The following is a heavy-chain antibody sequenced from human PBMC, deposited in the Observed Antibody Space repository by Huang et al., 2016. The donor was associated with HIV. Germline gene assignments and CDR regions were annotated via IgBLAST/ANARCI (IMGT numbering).Heavy chain of an antibody. CDR2: INHLGSP. CDR3: ARDATKNPRGWFDP. D-gene: IGHD3-10*01. V-gene: IGHV4-34*02. Sequence: QVHLQQWGAGLLKSAETLSLTCAVYGGSLSGYYWSWLRQTPGKGLEWSGEINHLGSPNDNASLKSRVSISMDGSKKQFSLKLRSISDADTAVYFCARDATKNPRGWFDPWGQGTLVTVSS. CDR1: GGSLSGYY. J-gene: IGHJ5*02.